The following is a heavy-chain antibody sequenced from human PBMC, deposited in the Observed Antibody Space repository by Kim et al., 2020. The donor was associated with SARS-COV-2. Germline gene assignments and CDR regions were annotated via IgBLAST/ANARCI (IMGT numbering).Heavy chain of an antibody. Sequence: ASVKVSCKASGYTFTSYGISWVRQAPGQGLEWMGWISAYNGNTNYAQKLQGRVTMTTDTSTSTAYMELRSLRSDDTAVYYCARDHYDILTGQSPFDIWGQGTMVTVSS. CDR1: GYTFTSYG. J-gene: IGHJ3*02. V-gene: IGHV1-18*01. D-gene: IGHD3-9*01. CDR3: ARDHYDILTGQSPFDI. CDR2: ISAYNGNT.